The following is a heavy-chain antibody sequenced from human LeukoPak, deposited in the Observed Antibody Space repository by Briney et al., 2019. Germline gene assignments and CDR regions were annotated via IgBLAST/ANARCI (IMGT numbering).Heavy chain of an antibody. D-gene: IGHD7-27*01. CDR1: GGSFSGYY. CDR2: IYTSGST. V-gene: IGHV4-59*10. J-gene: IGHJ5*02. Sequence: PSETLSLTCAVYGGSFSGYYWSWIRQPAGKGLEWIGRIYTSGSTNYNPSLKSRVTISVDTSKNQFSLKLSSVTAADTAVYYCARHNWGGWFDPWGQGTLVTVSS. CDR3: ARHNWGGWFDP.